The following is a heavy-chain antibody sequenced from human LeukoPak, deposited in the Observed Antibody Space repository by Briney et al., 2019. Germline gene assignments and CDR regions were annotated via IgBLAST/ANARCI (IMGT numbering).Heavy chain of an antibody. V-gene: IGHV3-74*01. Sequence: TGGSLRLSCAASGFTLSNYWMINWVRQVPGKGLQWVSRINNDGNLKTDGRDTGYADSVKGRFTISTDNAKNTLYLQMNSLRAEDTAVYYCAREFGVVVAAYHAFDIWGQGTMVTVSS. CDR2: INNDGNLKTDGRDT. D-gene: IGHD2-15*01. CDR1: GFTLSNYW. J-gene: IGHJ3*02. CDR3: AREFGVVVAAYHAFDI.